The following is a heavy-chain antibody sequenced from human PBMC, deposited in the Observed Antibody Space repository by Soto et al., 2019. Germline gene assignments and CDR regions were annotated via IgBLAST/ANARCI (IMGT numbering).Heavy chain of an antibody. CDR1: GFAFSNYG. CDR2: IWYDGSNY. D-gene: IGHD3-10*01. CDR3: ARDVGTFGSNDALDI. Sequence: VYLVESGGGVVQPGRSLRLSCAASGFAFSNYGMQWVRQAPGKGLEWVAVIWYDGSNYYYRDSVKGRFTISRDNSNSTLYLQMNSLRAEDTAIYYCARDVGTFGSNDALDIWGQGTKVIVSS. V-gene: IGHV3-33*01. J-gene: IGHJ3*02.